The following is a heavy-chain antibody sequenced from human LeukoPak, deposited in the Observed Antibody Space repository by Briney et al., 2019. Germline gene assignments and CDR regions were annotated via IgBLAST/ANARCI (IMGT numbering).Heavy chain of an antibody. CDR2: IYYSGST. Sequence: SETLSLTCTVSGGSISSFYWSWIRQPPGRGLEWIGYIYYSGSTNYNPSLKSRVTISVDTSKNQFSLKLSSVTAADTAVYYCARGTDTAMVTVFDYWGQGTLVTVSS. D-gene: IGHD5-18*01. J-gene: IGHJ4*02. V-gene: IGHV4-59*01. CDR3: ARGTDTAMVTVFDY. CDR1: GGSISSFY.